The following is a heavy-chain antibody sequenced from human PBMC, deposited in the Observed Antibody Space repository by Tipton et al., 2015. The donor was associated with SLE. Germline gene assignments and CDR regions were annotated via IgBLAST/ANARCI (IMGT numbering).Heavy chain of an antibody. CDR3: ARDSSSRGDYYYGMVV. J-gene: IGHJ6*02. CDR1: GCSISSGSYY. CDR2: IYTSGST. V-gene: IGHV4-61*09. D-gene: IGHD6-13*01. Sequence: TLSLTCTVSGCSISSGSYYWSWIRHPAGKGLAWIGHIYTSGSTNYNPSLKSRVTISVDTSKNQFSLKLSSVTAADTAVYYCARDSSSRGDYYYGMVVWGQGTTVTVYS.